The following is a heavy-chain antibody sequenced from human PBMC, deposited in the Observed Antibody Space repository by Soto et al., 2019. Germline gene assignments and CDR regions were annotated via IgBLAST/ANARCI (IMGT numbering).Heavy chain of an antibody. Sequence: SETLSLTCTVSGGSISSGGYYWSWIRQHPGKGLEWIGYIYYSGSTYYNPSLKSRVTISVDTSKNQFSLKLSSVTAADTAVYYCARDLVAIAAARTNNWFDPWGQGTLVTVSS. CDR3: ARDLVAIAAARTNNWFDP. D-gene: IGHD6-13*01. CDR2: IYYSGST. J-gene: IGHJ5*02. CDR1: GGSISSGGYY. V-gene: IGHV4-31*03.